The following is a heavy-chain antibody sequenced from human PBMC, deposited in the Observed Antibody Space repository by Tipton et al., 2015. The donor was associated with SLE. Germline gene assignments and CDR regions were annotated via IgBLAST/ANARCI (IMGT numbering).Heavy chain of an antibody. CDR2: VNHIGNT. CDR3: ARDRISGNTFDF. D-gene: IGHD6-13*01. V-gene: IGHV4-59*01. J-gene: IGHJ3*01. CDR1: GGSLRVYY. Sequence: TLSLTCTVSGGSLRVYYWNWIRQSPGKGLEWIGDVNHIGNTNYNPSVKNRVTISIETSQNQFSLRLSSVTAADTAVYYCARDRISGNTFDFWGPGTIVTVSS.